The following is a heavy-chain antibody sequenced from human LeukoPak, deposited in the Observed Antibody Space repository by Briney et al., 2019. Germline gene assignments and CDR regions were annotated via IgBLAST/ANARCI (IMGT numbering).Heavy chain of an antibody. D-gene: IGHD3-10*01. J-gene: IGHJ5*02. CDR1: GYTFTSYA. CDR3: ARDRRHYYGSGSQNKLPNWFDP. Sequence: EASVKVSCKASGYTFTSYAMNWVRQAPGQGLEWMGWINTNTGNPTYAQGFTGRFVFSLDTSVSTAYLQISSLKAEDTAVYYCARDRRHYYGSGSQNKLPNWFDPWGQGTLVTASS. CDR2: INTNTGNP. V-gene: IGHV7-4-1*02.